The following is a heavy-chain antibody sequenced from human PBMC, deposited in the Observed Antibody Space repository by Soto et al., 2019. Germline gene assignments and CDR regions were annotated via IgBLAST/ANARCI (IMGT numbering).Heavy chain of an antibody. Sequence: EVQLVESGGGLVQPGGSLRLSCAASGFTFSDHYMDWVRQAPGKGLEWIARIANKVNSYTTQCAESVKGRFTISRDDSKNSLYLDMNSLKIEDTAVDYCARPGYSSAWPDYWGQGTLVTVSS. CDR2: IANKVNSYTT. J-gene: IGHJ4*02. CDR3: ARPGYSSAWPDY. CDR1: GFTFSDHY. D-gene: IGHD6-19*01. V-gene: IGHV3-72*01.